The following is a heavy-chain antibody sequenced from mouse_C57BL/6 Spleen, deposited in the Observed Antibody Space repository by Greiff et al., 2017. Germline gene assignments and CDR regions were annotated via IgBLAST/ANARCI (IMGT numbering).Heavy chain of an antibody. CDR3: TRVDGYYSYYFDY. Sequence: EVKVEESGGGLVQPGGSMKLSCAASGFTFRDAWMDWVRQSPEKGLEWVAEIRNKANNHATYYAESVKGRFTISRDDSKSSVYLQMNSLRAEDTGIYYCTRVDGYYSYYFDYWGQGTTLTVSS. CDR2: IRNKANNHAT. J-gene: IGHJ2*01. D-gene: IGHD2-3*01. CDR1: GFTFRDAW. V-gene: IGHV6-6*01.